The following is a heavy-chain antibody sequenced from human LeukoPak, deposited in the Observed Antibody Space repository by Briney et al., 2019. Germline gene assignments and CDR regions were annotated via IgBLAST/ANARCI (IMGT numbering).Heavy chain of an antibody. CDR2: INTNTGNP. D-gene: IGHD6-13*01. V-gene: IGHV7-4-1*02. CDR1: GYTFTSYA. J-gene: IGHJ5*02. CDR3: ARDWAQQLVNWFDP. Sequence: ASVKVSCKASGYTFTSYAMNWVRQAPGQGLEWMEWINTNTGNPTYAQGFTGRFVFSLDTSVSTAYLQISSLKAEDTAVYYCARDWAQQLVNWFDPWGQGTLVTVSS.